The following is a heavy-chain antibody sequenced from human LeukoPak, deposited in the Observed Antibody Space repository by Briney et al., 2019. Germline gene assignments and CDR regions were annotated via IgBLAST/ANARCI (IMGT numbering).Heavy chain of an antibody. J-gene: IGHJ4*02. CDR1: GGSISSYY. D-gene: IGHD5-18*01. Sequence: SETLSLTCTVSGGSISSYYWSWIRQPPGKGLEWIGYIYYSGSTNYNPSLKSRVTIAVDTSKNQFSLKLSSVTAADTAVYYCARDGGQRGYSYGYALDFDYWGQGTLVTVSS. V-gene: IGHV4-59*01. CDR3: ARDGGQRGYSYGYALDFDY. CDR2: IYYSGST.